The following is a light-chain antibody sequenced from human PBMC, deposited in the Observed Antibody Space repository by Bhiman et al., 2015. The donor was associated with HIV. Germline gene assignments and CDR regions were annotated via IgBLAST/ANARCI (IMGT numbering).Light chain of an antibody. CDR3: GTWDSSLSAVL. V-gene: IGLV1-51*01. Sequence: QSVLTQPPSVSGAPGQGVTISCTGSSSNIGNNYVSWYQQFPGTAPKLVIYDTDKRPSGIPERFSGSKSGTSATLGITGLQTGDEADYYCGTWDSSLSAVLFGGGTKLTVL. CDR1: SSNIGNNY. J-gene: IGLJ2*01. CDR2: DTD.